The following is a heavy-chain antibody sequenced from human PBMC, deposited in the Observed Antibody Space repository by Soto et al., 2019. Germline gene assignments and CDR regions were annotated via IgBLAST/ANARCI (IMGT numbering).Heavy chain of an antibody. CDR2: ISGSGDTI. CDR1: GFTFSYYT. CDR3: AAPVPAGTHYDYDDMDV. V-gene: IGHV3-23*01. Sequence: EVQLSESGGGLVQPGGSLRLSCAASGFTFSYYTMSWVRQAPGKGLEWVSGISGSGDTIYYADSVKGRFTISRDNSKNTLYLQMNSLRADDTAVYYCAAPVPAGTHYDYDDMDVWGQGTTVTVSS. J-gene: IGHJ6*02. D-gene: IGHD2-2*01.